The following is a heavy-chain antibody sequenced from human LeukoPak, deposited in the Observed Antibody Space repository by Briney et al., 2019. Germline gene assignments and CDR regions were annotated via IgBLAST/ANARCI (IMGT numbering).Heavy chain of an antibody. CDR1: RFTFSTYW. V-gene: IGHV3-74*01. CDR3: ARVSRTYSRFWYFDL. CDR2: INSDGNST. D-gene: IGHD4-11*01. J-gene: IGHJ2*01. Sequence: GGSLRLSCAASRFTFSTYWMHWVRQAPGKGLVWVSRINSDGNSTGYADSVKGRFTISRDNAKNTLYLQVNSPRPEDTAVYYCARVSRTYSRFWYFDLWGRGTLLTVSS.